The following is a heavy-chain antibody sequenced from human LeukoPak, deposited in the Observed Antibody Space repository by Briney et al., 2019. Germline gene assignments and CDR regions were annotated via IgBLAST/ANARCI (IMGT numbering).Heavy chain of an antibody. Sequence: PGGSLRLSCAASGFTFSSYSMNWVRQAAGKGLEWVSSISSISSYIHYADSVKGRFTISRDNAKNSLYLQMNSLRAEDTAVYYCERGGTSNTLALWYWGQGTLVTVSS. V-gene: IGHV3-21*01. J-gene: IGHJ4*02. D-gene: IGHD1-14*01. CDR1: GFTFSSYS. CDR3: ERGGTSNTLALWY. CDR2: ISSISSYI.